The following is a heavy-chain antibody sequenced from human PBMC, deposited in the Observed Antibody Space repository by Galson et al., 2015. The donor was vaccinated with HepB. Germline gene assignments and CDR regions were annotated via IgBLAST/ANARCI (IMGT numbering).Heavy chain of an antibody. Sequence: SLRLSCAASGFTFSDAAIHWVRQASGKGLEWVGRIRSKGNSYATAYTASLEGRFTISRDDSKDTAYLQMNSLKTEDTAVYYCTRHSDGSCGSANCLDYWGQGNLVTVSS. CDR2: IRSKGNSYAT. V-gene: IGHV3-73*01. CDR3: TRHSDGSCGSANCLDY. D-gene: IGHD2-2*03. J-gene: IGHJ4*02. CDR1: GFTFSDAA.